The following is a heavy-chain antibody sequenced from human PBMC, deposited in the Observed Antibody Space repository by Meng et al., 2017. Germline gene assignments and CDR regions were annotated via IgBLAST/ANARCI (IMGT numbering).Heavy chain of an antibody. V-gene: IGHV1-2*06. Sequence: QGKLVQSGAKGKKPGPSVKVSCKPSGYNFPDYYIHWVRRAPGQGLEWMGRINPKSGDTHYAQKFQARVTMTGDTSISTAYMELSGLRSDDTAMYYCARDEDISAAGKLFGDYWGQGTLVTVSS. D-gene: IGHD6-25*01. J-gene: IGHJ4*02. CDR2: INPKSGDT. CDR1: GYNFPDYY. CDR3: ARDEDISAAGKLFGDY.